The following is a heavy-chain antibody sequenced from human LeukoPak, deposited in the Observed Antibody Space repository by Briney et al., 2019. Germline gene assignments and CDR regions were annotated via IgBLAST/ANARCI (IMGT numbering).Heavy chain of an antibody. CDR1: GFTFSSYE. J-gene: IGHJ6*02. D-gene: IGHD3-3*01. CDR2: ISSSGSTI. V-gene: IGHV3-48*03. CDR3: ARFNTHLFGVVIIGRGYGMDA. Sequence: PGGSPRLSCAASGFTFSSYEMNWVRQAPGKGLEWVSYISSSGSTIYYADSVKGRFTISRDNAKNSLYLQMNSLRAEDTAVYYCARFNTHLFGVVIIGRGYGMDAWGQGTTVTVSS.